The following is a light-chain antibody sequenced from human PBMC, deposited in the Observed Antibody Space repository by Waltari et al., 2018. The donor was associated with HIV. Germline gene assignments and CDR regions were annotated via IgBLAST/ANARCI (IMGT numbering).Light chain of an antibody. CDR3: SSYTSSSTLWM. J-gene: IGLJ3*02. Sequence: QSSPPHPPSLSGSPAQSVPIPCPLTNGGVGSDHRVPWYQLPPGTAPKPMIYEVNNRPSGVPDRFSGSKSGNTASLTISGLQAEDEADYYCSSYTSSSTLWMFGGGTKLTVL. CDR1: NGGVGSDHR. CDR2: EVN. V-gene: IGLV2-18*02.